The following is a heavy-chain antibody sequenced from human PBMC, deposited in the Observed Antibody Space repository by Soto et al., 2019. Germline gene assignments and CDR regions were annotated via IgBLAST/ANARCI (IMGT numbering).Heavy chain of an antibody. CDR3: ARVPSSSWKYYHNYYGMDV. Sequence: EVQLVESGGGLVQPGGSLRLSCAASGFTFSSYWMSWVRQAPGKGLEWVANIKQDGSEKYYVDSVKGRFTISRDNAKNSLYLQMNSLRAEDTAVYYCARVPSSSWKYYHNYYGMDVWGQGTTVTVSS. CDR2: IKQDGSEK. CDR1: GFTFSSYW. D-gene: IGHD6-13*01. J-gene: IGHJ6*02. V-gene: IGHV3-7*01.